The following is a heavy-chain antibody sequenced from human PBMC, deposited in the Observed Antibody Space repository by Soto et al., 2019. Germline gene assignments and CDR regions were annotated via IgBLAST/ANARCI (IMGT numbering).Heavy chain of an antibody. D-gene: IGHD2-15*01. CDR2: ISSSSTAI. CDR1: GFTFSTYS. Sequence: EVQLVESGGGLVKPGGSLRLSCAASGFTFSTYSMTWVRQAPGKGLEWVSSISSSSTAIYYADSVKGRFTISRDNARISLYLHLNSLRSEDTAVYYCTRGCSGGSCSTPVLDYWGKGTLVTVPS. V-gene: IGHV3-21*01. J-gene: IGHJ4*02. CDR3: TRGCSGGSCSTPVLDY.